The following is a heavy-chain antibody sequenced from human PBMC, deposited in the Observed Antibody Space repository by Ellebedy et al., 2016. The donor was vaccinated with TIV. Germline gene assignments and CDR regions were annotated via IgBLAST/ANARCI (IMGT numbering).Heavy chain of an antibody. D-gene: IGHD3-10*01. Sequence: GGSLRLXXAASGFTFSDYAMHWVRQAPGKGLEWAAVIWSDGNYEFYVDSVKGRFTISRDNSKNTLYLQMNSLTAEDTAVYYCAAYLGSGSSYYWGQGIPVTVSS. J-gene: IGHJ4*02. CDR2: IWSDGNYE. CDR3: AAYLGSGSSYY. CDR1: GFTFSDYA. V-gene: IGHV3-33*08.